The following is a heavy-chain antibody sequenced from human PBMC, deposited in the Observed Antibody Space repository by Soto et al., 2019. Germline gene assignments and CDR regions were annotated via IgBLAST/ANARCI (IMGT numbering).Heavy chain of an antibody. D-gene: IGHD5-12*01. V-gene: IGHV3-23*01. CDR1: GFTFSSYA. Sequence: GGSLRLSCAASGFTFSSYAMSWVRQAPGKGLEWVSAISGSGGSTYYADSVKGRFTISRDNSKNTLYLQMNSLRAEDMAVYYCAKDLRGYSGYDSGLDYWGQGTLVTVSS. CDR2: ISGSGGST. J-gene: IGHJ4*02. CDR3: AKDLRGYSGYDSGLDY.